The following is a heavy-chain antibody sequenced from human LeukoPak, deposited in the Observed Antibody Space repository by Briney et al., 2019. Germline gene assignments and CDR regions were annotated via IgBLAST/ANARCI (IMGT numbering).Heavy chain of an antibody. V-gene: IGHV3-7*01. CDR3: VKWGVHPEMTD. D-gene: IGHD3-10*01. CDR2: INPDGRDT. Sequence: GGSLRLSCAASGFTFSSYWMAWVRQAPGKGLEWVANINPDGRDTLYVESVKGRFTITRDNVKRSVFLQMNSLRADETAVYYCVKWGVHPEMTDWGQGTLVIVSS. CDR1: GFTFSSYW. J-gene: IGHJ4*02.